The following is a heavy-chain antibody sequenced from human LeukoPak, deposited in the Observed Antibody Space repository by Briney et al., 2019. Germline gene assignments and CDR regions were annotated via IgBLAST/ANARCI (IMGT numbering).Heavy chain of an antibody. D-gene: IGHD2-2*01. CDR2: ISGSGGST. V-gene: IGHV3-23*01. CDR1: GFTFSSYA. CDR3: ARDSRRSSTSYFDY. J-gene: IGHJ4*02. Sequence: PGGSLRLSCAASGFTFSSYAMSWVRQAPGKGLEWVSAISGSGGSTYYADSVKGRFTISRGNSKNTLYLQMNSLRAEDTAVYYCARDSRRSSTSYFDYWGQGTLVTVSS.